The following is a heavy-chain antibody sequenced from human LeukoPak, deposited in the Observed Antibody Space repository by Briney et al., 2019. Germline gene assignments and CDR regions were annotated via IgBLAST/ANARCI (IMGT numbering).Heavy chain of an antibody. V-gene: IGHV4-59*08. Sequence: SQTLSLTCTVSGGSISSYYWSWIRQPPGKGLEWIGYIYYSGSTNYNPSLKSRVTISVDTSKNQFSLKLSSVTAADTAVYYCARFKSDYGDPYYFDYWGQGTLVTVSS. J-gene: IGHJ4*02. CDR2: IYYSGST. CDR3: ARFKSDYGDPYYFDY. CDR1: GGSISSYY. D-gene: IGHD4-17*01.